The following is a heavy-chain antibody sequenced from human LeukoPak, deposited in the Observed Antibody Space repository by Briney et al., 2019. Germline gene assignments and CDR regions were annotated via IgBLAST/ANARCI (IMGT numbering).Heavy chain of an antibody. D-gene: IGHD6-19*01. V-gene: IGHV3-48*03. CDR2: ISPSGGTK. J-gene: IGHJ4*02. Sequence: GGSLRPSCAASGFSFSDYEMNWVRQAPGKGLEWVSNISPSGGTKYYADSVKGRFTISRDNAKNSLYLQMNSLRAEDTGVYYCSKLAVASAAFWGQGTLVTVSS. CDR1: GFSFSDYE. CDR3: SKLAVASAAF.